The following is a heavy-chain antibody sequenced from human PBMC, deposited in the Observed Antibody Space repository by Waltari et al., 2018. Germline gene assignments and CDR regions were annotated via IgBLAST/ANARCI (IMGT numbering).Heavy chain of an antibody. V-gene: IGHV3-21*01. D-gene: IGHD6-25*01. CDR2: ISSSSSYI. Sequence: EVQLVESGGGLVKPGGSLRLSCAASGFTFSSYSMTWVRQAPGKGLEWVSSISSSSSYIYYADSVKGRFTISRDNAKNSLYLQMNSLRAEDTAVYYCARERHDAFDIWGQGTMVTVSS. CDR3: ARERHDAFDI. CDR1: GFTFSSYS. J-gene: IGHJ3*02.